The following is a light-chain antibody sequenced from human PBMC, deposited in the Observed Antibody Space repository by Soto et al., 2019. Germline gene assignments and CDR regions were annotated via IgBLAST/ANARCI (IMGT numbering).Light chain of an antibody. J-gene: IGLJ3*02. V-gene: IGLV2-23*01. CDR1: SSDVGSYNL. CDR3: CSFARGTTLV. Sequence: QSALTQPASVSGSPGQSITISCTGSSSDVGSYNLVSWYQQLPGKAPKLMVYESGKRPSGVSDRFFGSKSGNTASLTISGLQAEDEADYYCCSFARGTTLVFGGGTKLTVL. CDR2: ESG.